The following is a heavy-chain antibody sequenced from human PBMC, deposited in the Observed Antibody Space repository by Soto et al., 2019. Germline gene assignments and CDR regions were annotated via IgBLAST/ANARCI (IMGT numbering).Heavy chain of an antibody. CDR2: TGAYMVT. V-gene: IGHV1-18*01. CDR3: ARDSSGRAIFDS. J-gene: IGHJ4*02. CDR1: GYTFTSYG. Sequence: QVQLVQSGGEVKKPGASVKVSCRASGYTFTSYGISWVRQAPGQGLEWLGWTGAYMVTNYAQKFQGRVTMTTDTSTSTAYMELRSLRFDDTAVYYCARDSSGRAIFDSWGQGTLVTVSS. D-gene: IGHD6-19*01.